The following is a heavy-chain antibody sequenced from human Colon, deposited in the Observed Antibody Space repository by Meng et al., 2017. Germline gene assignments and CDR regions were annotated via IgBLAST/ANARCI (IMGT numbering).Heavy chain of an antibody. J-gene: IGHJ4*02. D-gene: IGHD5-24*01. CDR3: ARGQVWLPY. CDR1: GFSFSAYW. V-gene: IGHV3-7*01. Sequence: GESLKISCEASGFSFSAYWMTWVRQAPGKGLEWVATIKEDGTETHYVDSVKGRFTISRGNAENSLYLQMSSLRAEDTGVYYCARGQVWLPYWGQGTLVTVSS. CDR2: IKEDGTET.